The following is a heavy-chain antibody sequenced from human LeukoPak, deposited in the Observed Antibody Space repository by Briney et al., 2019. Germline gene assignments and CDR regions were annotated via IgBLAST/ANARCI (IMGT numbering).Heavy chain of an antibody. CDR2: IIPIFGTA. Sequence: SVKVSCKASGGTFSSYAISWVRQAPGQGLEWIGGIIPIFGTANYAQKFQGRVTITADESTSTAYMELSSLRSEDTAVYYCARVLHRYYYYYMDVWGKGTTVTVSS. CDR3: ARVLHRYYYYYMDV. V-gene: IGHV1-69*13. CDR1: GGTFSSYA. D-gene: IGHD1-14*01. J-gene: IGHJ6*03.